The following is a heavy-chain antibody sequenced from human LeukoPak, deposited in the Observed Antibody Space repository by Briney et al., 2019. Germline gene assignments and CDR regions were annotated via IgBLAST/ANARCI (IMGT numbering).Heavy chain of an antibody. CDR3: AKRKVSREYYFDY. CDR2: ISGRGGST. Sequence: PGGSLRLSCAASGFTFSSYAMSWVRQAPGKGLEWVSAISGRGGSTYYADSVKGRFTISRDNSKNTLYLQRNSLRAEDTAVYYCAKRKVSREYYFDYWGQGTLVTVSS. CDR1: GFTFSSYA. J-gene: IGHJ4*02. V-gene: IGHV3-23*01.